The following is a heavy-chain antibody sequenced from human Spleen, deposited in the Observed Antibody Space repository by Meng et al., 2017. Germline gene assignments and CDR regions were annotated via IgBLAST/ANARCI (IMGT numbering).Heavy chain of an antibody. D-gene: IGHD1-14*01. Sequence: GESLKISCVASGFVFSTYSMNWVRQFPGKGLECISSISPRSDYIYYADSVKGRFTISRDDAKNSLYLQMNSLRAEDTALYYCVLGITTKDYYYGMDGWGQGTTVTVSS. CDR2: ISPRSDYI. V-gene: IGHV3-21*01. CDR1: GFVFSTYS. CDR3: VLGITTKDYYYGMDG. J-gene: IGHJ6*02.